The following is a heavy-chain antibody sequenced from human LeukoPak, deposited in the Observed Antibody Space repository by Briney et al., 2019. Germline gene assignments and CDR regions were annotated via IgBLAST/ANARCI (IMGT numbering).Heavy chain of an antibody. CDR2: IYTSGST. CDR3: ARYRPSESRSGQVTSLDY. J-gene: IGHJ4*02. V-gene: IGHV4-4*07. CDR1: GGSISSYY. Sequence: PSETLSLTCTVSGGSISSYYWSWIRQPAGKGLEWIGRIYTSGSTNYNPSLKSRATILLDTSENQFSLKLRSVTAADTAVYYCARYRPSESRSGQVTSLDYWGQGILVTVSS. D-gene: IGHD3-3*01.